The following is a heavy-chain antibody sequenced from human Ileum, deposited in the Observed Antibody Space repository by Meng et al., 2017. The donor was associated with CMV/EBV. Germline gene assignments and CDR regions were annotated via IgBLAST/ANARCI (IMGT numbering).Heavy chain of an antibody. Sequence: SETLSLTCNVPGASINSYSWSWIRQPPGKGLEYIGYIFFGGSTYYNPSLASRVSMSVDTSKNQFSLKLTSVTAADTAVYYCARDRTGGLVDPWGQGNLVTVSS. CDR2: IFFGGST. D-gene: IGHD7-27*01. J-gene: IGHJ5*02. V-gene: IGHV4-59*01. CDR1: GASINSYS. CDR3: ARDRTGGLVDP.